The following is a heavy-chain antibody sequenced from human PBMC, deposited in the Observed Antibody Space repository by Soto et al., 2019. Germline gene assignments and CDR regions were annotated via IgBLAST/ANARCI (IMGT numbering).Heavy chain of an antibody. D-gene: IGHD3-10*01. CDR1: GYSFTSYW. CDR2: IYPGDSDT. J-gene: IGHJ6*02. V-gene: IGHV5-51*01. CDR3: ARHGGARWFGELLHYYGMDV. Sequence: GESMKISCKGSGYSFTSYWIGWVRQMPGKGLEWMGIIYPGDSDTRYSPSFQGQVTISADKSISTAYLQWSSLKASDTAMYYCARHGGARWFGELLHYYGMDVWGQGTTVTVSS.